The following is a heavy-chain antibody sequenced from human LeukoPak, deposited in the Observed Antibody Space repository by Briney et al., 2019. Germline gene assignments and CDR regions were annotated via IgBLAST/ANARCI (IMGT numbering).Heavy chain of an antibody. CDR3: ARARGYSYGSDY. Sequence: GRSLRLSCVASAFSLRSYSMNWVRQAPGKGLEWVSSITISSNFIYYADSVKGRFTISRDNAKNSLYLQMNSLRAEDTAVYYCARARGYSYGSDYWGQGTLVTVSS. V-gene: IGHV3-21*04. D-gene: IGHD5-18*01. CDR1: AFSLRSYS. CDR2: ITISSNFI. J-gene: IGHJ4*02.